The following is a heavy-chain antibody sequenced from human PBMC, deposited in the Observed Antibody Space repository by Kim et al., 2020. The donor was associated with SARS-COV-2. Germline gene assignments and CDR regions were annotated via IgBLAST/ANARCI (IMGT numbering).Heavy chain of an antibody. J-gene: IGHJ4*02. D-gene: IGHD1-26*01. Sequence: YYANSVKGRFTISRDNAKNSLYLQMNSLGDEDPAVYYCARGGSYGTGLDYWGQGTLVTVSS. V-gene: IGHV3-48*02. CDR3: ARGGSYGTGLDY.